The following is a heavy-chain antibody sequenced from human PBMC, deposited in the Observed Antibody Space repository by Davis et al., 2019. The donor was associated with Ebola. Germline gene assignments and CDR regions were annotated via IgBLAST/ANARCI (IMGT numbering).Heavy chain of an antibody. CDR3: ATSIAALYYYYGMDV. J-gene: IGHJ6*02. V-gene: IGHV3-33*08. CDR1: GGSFSGYY. D-gene: IGHD6-6*01. CDR2: IWYDGSNK. Sequence: LSLTCAVYGGSFSGYYWSWIRQPPGKGLEWVAVIWYDGSNKYYADSVKGRFTISRDNSKNTLYLQMNSLRAEDTAVYYCATSIAALYYYYGMDVWGQGTTVTVSS.